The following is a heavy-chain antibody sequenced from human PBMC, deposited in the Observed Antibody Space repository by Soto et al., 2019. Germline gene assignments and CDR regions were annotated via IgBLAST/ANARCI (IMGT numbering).Heavy chain of an antibody. D-gene: IGHD3-9*01. Sequence: TLSLTCTVSGGSISSGDYYWSWIRQPPGKGLEWIGYIYYSGSTYYNPSLKSRVTISVDTSKNQFSLKLSSVTAADTAVYYCARAPYYDILTGYAPYGMDVWGQGTTVTVSS. V-gene: IGHV4-30-4*01. J-gene: IGHJ6*02. CDR2: IYYSGST. CDR3: ARAPYYDILTGYAPYGMDV. CDR1: GGSISSGDYY.